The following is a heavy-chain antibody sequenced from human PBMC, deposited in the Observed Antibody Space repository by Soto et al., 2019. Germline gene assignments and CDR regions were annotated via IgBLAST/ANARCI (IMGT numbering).Heavy chain of an antibody. CDR3: ARDNPPGITIFGVVIIGMDV. J-gene: IGHJ6*02. CDR2: ISAYNGNT. V-gene: IGHV1-18*04. Sequence: ASVKVSCKASGYTFTSYGISWVRQAPGQGLEWMGWISAYNGNTNYAQKLQGRVTMTTDTSTSTAYMELGSLRSDDTAVYYCARDNPPGITIFGVVIIGMDVWGQGTTVTVSS. D-gene: IGHD3-3*01. CDR1: GYTFTSYG.